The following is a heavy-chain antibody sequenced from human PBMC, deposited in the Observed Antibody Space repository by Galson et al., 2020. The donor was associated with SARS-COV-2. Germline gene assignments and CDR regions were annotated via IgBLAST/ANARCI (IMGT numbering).Heavy chain of an antibody. CDR2: ISGSGAWT. CDR1: GFTFTNFV. J-gene: IGHJ5*02. Sequence: GGSLRLSCATSGFTFTNFVMAWVRQAPGRGLDWVSAISGSGAWTYYADSVKGRFTISRDNSNNTLSLQMNSLRADDTAVYYCAKATTGGYFGGFDPWGLGTLVTVSS. V-gene: IGHV3-23*01. CDR3: AKATTGGYFGGFDP. D-gene: IGHD1-26*01.